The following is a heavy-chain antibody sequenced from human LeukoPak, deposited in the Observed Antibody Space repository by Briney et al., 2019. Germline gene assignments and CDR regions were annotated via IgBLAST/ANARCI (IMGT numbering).Heavy chain of an antibody. J-gene: IGHJ4*02. CDR2: ISAYNGNT. Sequence: ASVKVSCKASGYTFTSYGISWVRQAPGQGLEWMGWISAYNGNTNYAQKLQGRVTMTTDTSTSTAYMVLRSLRSDDTAVYYCARVQEYYDSSGYSRVNDYWGQGTLVTVSS. CDR1: GYTFTSYG. V-gene: IGHV1-18*01. CDR3: ARVQEYYDSSGYSRVNDY. D-gene: IGHD3-22*01.